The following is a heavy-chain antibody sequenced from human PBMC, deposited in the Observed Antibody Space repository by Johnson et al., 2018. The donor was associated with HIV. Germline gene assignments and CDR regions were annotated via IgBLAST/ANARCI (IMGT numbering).Heavy chain of an antibody. CDR2: IKSKTDGGTT. J-gene: IGHJ3*02. CDR1: GFTFSNAW. Sequence: VQLVESGGGLVKPGGSLRLSCAASGFTFSNAWMSWVRQAPGKGLEWVGRIKSKTDGGTTDYDAHVKGSFTVSRDDSTNTLYLQMNSLKTEDTAVYYCTTPSGSYVSSYDAFDIWGQGTMVTVSS. D-gene: IGHD1-26*01. V-gene: IGHV3-15*01. CDR3: TTPSGSYVSSYDAFDI.